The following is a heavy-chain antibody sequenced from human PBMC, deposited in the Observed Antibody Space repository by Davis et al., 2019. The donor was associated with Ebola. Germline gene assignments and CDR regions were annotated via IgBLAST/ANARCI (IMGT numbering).Heavy chain of an antibody. Sequence: GASLTISCQGSGSSFTSHWIGWERQLPGKGLEWMRIIYPGDSDTRYSPSFQGQVTIPADKSISTAYLQWSSLKASDTAMYYCARSYDYSNYGYWYWGQGTLVTVSS. J-gene: IGHJ4*02. CDR2: IYPGDSDT. V-gene: IGHV5-51*01. CDR3: ARSYDYSNYGYWY. D-gene: IGHD4-11*01. CDR1: GSSFTSHW.